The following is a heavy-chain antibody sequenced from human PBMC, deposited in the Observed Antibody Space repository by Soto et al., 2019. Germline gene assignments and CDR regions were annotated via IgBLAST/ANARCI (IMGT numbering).Heavy chain of an antibody. Sequence: GGSLRLSCATSGFTFSNYAMSWVRQVPGKGLDWVSSISSSGVSTFYADSVRGRFTISRDNSKNPLYLQMSSLRAEDTAVYYCAKRGAYYDSLTGYYKYYFDYWGQGTRVTVSS. CDR3: AKRGAYYDSLTGYYKYYFDY. CDR2: ISSSGVST. D-gene: IGHD3-9*01. V-gene: IGHV3-23*01. CDR1: GFTFSNYA. J-gene: IGHJ4*02.